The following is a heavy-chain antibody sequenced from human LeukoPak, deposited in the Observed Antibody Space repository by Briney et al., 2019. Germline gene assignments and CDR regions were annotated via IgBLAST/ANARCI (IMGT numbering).Heavy chain of an antibody. CDR3: AKPHYYDSGGSYIAGAFDI. Sequence: GGSLRLSCAASGFTFSSYGMHWVRQAPGKGLEWVAVIWYDGSNKYYADSVKGRFTISRDNSKNTLYLQMNSLRAEDTAVYYCAKPHYYDSGGSYIAGAFDIWGQGTMVTVSS. CDR2: IWYDGSNK. V-gene: IGHV3-33*06. CDR1: GFTFSSYG. J-gene: IGHJ3*02. D-gene: IGHD3-22*01.